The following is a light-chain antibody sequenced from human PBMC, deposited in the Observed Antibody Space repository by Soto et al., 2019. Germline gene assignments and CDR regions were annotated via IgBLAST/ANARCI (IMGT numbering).Light chain of an antibody. V-gene: IGKV1-6*01. CDR1: QGIRSD. CDR2: AAS. J-gene: IGKJ1*01. CDR3: LQDYNYPWT. Sequence: AIQMTQSPSSLSASVGDRVTITCRASQGIRSDLGWYQQKPGKAPNLLIYAASSLQSGVPSRFCGSGSGTDFTLTISSLQPEDFATYYCLQDYNYPWTFGQGTKVEIK.